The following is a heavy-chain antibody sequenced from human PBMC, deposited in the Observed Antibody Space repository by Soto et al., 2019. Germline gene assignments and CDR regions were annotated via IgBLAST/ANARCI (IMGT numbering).Heavy chain of an antibody. Sequence: GGSLRLSCAASGFTFSSYAMSWVRQAPGKGLEWVSAISGSGGSTYYAASVKGRFTNSSDNSKNTLYLQMNSLRAEDTAVYYCAKDQAYYYDSSGYYIFDYWGQGTLVTVSS. CDR2: ISGSGGST. CDR1: GFTFSSYA. D-gene: IGHD3-22*01. CDR3: AKDQAYYYDSSGYYIFDY. V-gene: IGHV3-23*01. J-gene: IGHJ4*02.